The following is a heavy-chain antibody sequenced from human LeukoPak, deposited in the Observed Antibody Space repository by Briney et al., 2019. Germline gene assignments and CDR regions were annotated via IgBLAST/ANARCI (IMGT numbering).Heavy chain of an antibody. CDR3: ARRYYYDSSGYFDY. Sequence: SEALSLTCTVSGGSISSSSYYWGWIRQPPGKGLEWIGSIYYSGSTYYNPSLKSRVTISVDTSKNQFSLKLSSVTAADTAVYYCARRYYYDSSGYFDYWGQGTLVTVSS. J-gene: IGHJ4*02. V-gene: IGHV4-39*01. CDR2: IYYSGST. CDR1: GGSISSSSYY. D-gene: IGHD3-22*01.